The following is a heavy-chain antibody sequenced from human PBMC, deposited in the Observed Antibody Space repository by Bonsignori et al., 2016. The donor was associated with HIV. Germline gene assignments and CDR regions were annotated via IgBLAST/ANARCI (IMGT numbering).Heavy chain of an antibody. V-gene: IGHV5-51*01. Sequence: VRQMPGKGLEWMGVIYPGDSDTRYSPSFQGQVTISADKSISTAYLQWSSLKTSDTAMYYCARSYSYSPNYYFDYWGQGTLVTAPQ. D-gene: IGHD4-11*01. CDR3: ARSYSYSPNYYFDY. CDR2: IYPGDSDT. J-gene: IGHJ4*02.